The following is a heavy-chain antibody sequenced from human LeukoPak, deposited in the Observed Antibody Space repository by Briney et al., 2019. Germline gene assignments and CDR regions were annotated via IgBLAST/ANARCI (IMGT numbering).Heavy chain of an antibody. J-gene: IGHJ4*02. CDR3: ARHRAYSSSSPFDY. V-gene: IGHV4-59*08. CDR1: GGSISSLY. D-gene: IGHD6-6*01. CDR2: IYYTGST. Sequence: SETLSLTCSVSGGSISSLYWSRIRQPPGKGLEWIGYIYYTGSTNYNPSLKSRVTMFVDMSKNQSSLRLSSVTAADTAVYYCARHRAYSSSSPFDYWGQGTLVTVSS.